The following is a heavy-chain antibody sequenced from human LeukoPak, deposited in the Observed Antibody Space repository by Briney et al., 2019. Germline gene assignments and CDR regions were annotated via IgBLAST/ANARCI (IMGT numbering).Heavy chain of an antibody. CDR2: ISGDGGAT. CDR3: TKGEYSYGGRLFDY. Sequence: LSGGSQSLSCAASGLTFDVYVIQWVRQAPGKGLEWVSFISGDGGATYYADSAKGRFTISRDNGRKSLYLQMDSLRTEDTALYYRTKGEYSYGGRLFDYWGQGTLVTVSS. J-gene: IGHJ4*02. D-gene: IGHD1-26*01. V-gene: IGHV3-43*02. CDR1: GLTFDVYV.